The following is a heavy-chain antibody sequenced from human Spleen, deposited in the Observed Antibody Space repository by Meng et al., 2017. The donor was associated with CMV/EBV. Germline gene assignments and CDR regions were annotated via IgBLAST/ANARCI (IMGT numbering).Heavy chain of an antibody. Sequence: VHVGEAGGGVVQPGRSLRLSCAASGFTFRSYAMHWVRQAPGKGLEWVAVIAYDGGNKYYADSVKGRFTISRDNSKNTLYLQMNSLRAEDTAVYYCARGGLDFYYFDYWGQGTLVTVSS. CDR2: IAYDGGNK. CDR1: GFTFRSYA. J-gene: IGHJ4*02. CDR3: ARGGLDFYYFDY. V-gene: IGHV3-30-3*01. D-gene: IGHD3/OR15-3a*01.